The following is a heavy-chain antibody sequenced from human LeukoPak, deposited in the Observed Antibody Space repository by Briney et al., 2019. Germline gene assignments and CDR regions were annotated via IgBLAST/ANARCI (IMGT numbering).Heavy chain of an antibody. CDR1: GGSISSYY. V-gene: IGHV4-59*01. Sequence: PSETLSLICTVSGGSISSYYWSWIRQPPGKGLEWIGYIYYSGSTNYNPSLRSRVTISVDTSKNQFSLKLSSVTAADTAVYYCARREWMGAYNWFDPWGQGTLVTVSS. J-gene: IGHJ5*02. CDR3: ARREWMGAYNWFDP. D-gene: IGHD3-3*01. CDR2: IYYSGST.